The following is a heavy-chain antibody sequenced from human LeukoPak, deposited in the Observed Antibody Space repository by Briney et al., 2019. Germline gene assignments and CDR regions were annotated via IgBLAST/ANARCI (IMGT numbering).Heavy chain of an antibody. CDR1: GGSINSGTYY. J-gene: IGHJ3*01. CDR3: ARELRYDYSDSGAF. Sequence: PSETLSLTCTVSGGSINSGTYYWVWIRQPPGKGLEWIGSIFYGGSTYYNPSLKSRGTMSIDTSTNQFSLKLTSVTAADTALYYCARELRYDYSDSGAFWGQGTVVTVSS. V-gene: IGHV4-39*07. D-gene: IGHD4/OR15-4a*01. CDR2: IFYGGST.